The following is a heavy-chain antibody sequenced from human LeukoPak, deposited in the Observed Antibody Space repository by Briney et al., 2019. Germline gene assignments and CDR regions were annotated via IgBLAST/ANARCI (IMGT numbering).Heavy chain of an antibody. V-gene: IGHV3-73*01. CDR3: TRLGSSGWYGVGN. CDR2: IRSKANSYAT. Sequence: GGSLRLSCAASGFTFSGSAMHWVRQASGKGLEWVGRIRSKANSYATAYAASVKGRFTISRDDSKNTAYLQMNSLKTEDTAVYYCTRLGSSGWYGVGNWGQGTLVTVSS. J-gene: IGHJ4*02. CDR1: GFTFSGSA. D-gene: IGHD6-19*01.